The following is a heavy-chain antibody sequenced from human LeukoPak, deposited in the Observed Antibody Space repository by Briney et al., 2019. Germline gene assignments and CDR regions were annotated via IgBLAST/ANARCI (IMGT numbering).Heavy chain of an antibody. CDR2: IIPIFGTA. D-gene: IGHD2-2*01. CDR1: GGTFSSYA. CDR3: ARGYCSSTSCFIDY. V-gene: IGHV1-69*13. Sequence: GASVKVSCKASGGTFSSYAISWVRQAPGQGLEWMGGIIPIFGTANYAQKFQGRVTITADESTSTAYMELSSLRSEDTAVYYCARGYCSSTSCFIDYWGQGTLVTVSS. J-gene: IGHJ4*02.